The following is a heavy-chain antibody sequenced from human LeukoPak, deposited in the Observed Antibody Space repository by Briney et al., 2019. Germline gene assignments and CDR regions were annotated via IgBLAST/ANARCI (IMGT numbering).Heavy chain of an antibody. CDR1: GGSISSYY. J-gene: IGHJ5*02. Sequence: SETLSLTCTVSGGSISSYYWSWIRQPPGKGLAWIGYIYYSGSTNYNPSLKSRVTISVDTSKNQFSLKLSSVTAADTAVYYCARHLSGYDLYNWFDPWGQGTLVTVSS. CDR2: IYYSGST. CDR3: ARHLSGYDLYNWFDP. D-gene: IGHD5-12*01. V-gene: IGHV4-59*08.